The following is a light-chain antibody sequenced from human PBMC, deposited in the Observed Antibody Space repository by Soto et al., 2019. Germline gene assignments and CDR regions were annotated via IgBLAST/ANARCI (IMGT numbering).Light chain of an antibody. J-gene: IGKJ4*01. CDR1: QSVSSY. Sequence: EVVLTQSPATQSLSPGERTTLSCRASQSVSSYLAWYQQRPGQAPRLLIDDASNRATGVPARFSGSGSGTDFTLTISSLEPEDFAGYYCQHRANWPLTFGGGTKLEIK. CDR2: DAS. V-gene: IGKV3-11*01. CDR3: QHRANWPLT.